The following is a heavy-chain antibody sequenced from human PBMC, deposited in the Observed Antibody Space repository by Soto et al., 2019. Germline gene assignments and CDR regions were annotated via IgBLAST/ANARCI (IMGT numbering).Heavy chain of an antibody. D-gene: IGHD1-1*01. V-gene: IGHV1-8*01. CDR1: GYTFTIFD. Sequence: GSSVEVFCKASGYTFTIFDINWVRQTSGQGLEWMGWMSPTSGNTVYEQKFQGRVTMTRDTSISTAYMELSSLKSDDTAVYYCARGITAGNDYWG. CDR2: MSPTSGNT. CDR3: ARGITAGNDY. J-gene: IGHJ4*01.